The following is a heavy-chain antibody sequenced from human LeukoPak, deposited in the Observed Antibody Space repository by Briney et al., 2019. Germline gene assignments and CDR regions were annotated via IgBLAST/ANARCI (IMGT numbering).Heavy chain of an antibody. J-gene: IGHJ6*02. CDR2: TSGGGGST. Sequence: GGSLRLSCAASVVSFCVYAVRWVCPGPGGGVERVSATSGGGGSTYYAYSVKGRFTISRDNSKNTLYLQMNSLRAEDTAVYYCARGHRGMVGYYYYYGMDVWGQGTTVTVSS. CDR1: VVSFCVYA. D-gene: IGHD3-10*01. CDR3: ARGHRGMVGYYYYYGMDV. V-gene: IGHV3-23*01.